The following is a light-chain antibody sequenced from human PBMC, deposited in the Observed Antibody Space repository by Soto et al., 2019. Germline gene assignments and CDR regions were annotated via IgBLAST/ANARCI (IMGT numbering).Light chain of an antibody. V-gene: IGKV1-39*01. CDR2: AAS. CDR3: QQSYSTPIT. J-gene: IGKJ5*01. CDR1: QSISSY. Sequence: DIQMTQSPSSLSASVVDRVTITCRASQSISSYLNWYQQKPGKAPKLLIYAASSLQSGVPSRFSGSGSGTDFTLTFSSLQPEDFATYYCQQSYSTPITFGQGTRLEIK.